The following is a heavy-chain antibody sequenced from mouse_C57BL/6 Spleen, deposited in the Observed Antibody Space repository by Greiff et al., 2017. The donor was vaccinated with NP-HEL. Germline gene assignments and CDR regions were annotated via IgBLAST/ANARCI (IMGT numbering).Heavy chain of an antibody. D-gene: IGHD2-5*01. V-gene: IGHV10-3*01. CDR1: GFTFNTYA. CDR2: IRSKSSNYAT. CDR3: VREEPYYSNSPFAY. Sequence: DVKLVESGGGLVQPKGSLKLSCAASGFTFNTYAMHWVRQAPGKGLEWVARIRSKSSNYATYYADSVKDRFTISRDDSQSMLYLQMNNLKTEDTAMYYCVREEPYYSNSPFAYWGQGTLVTVSA. J-gene: IGHJ3*01.